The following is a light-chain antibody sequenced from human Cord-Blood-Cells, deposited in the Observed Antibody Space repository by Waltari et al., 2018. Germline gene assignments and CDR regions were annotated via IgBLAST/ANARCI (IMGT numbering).Light chain of an antibody. CDR3: CTYAGSVV. V-gene: IGLV2-23*01. Sequence: QSALIQPASVSGSPGQLITISCTGTSSDVGSYNLVSWYQQHPGKAPKLMIDEGSKRPSGVSNRFSGSKSGNTASLTISGLQAEDEADYYCCTYAGSVVFGGGTKLTVL. J-gene: IGLJ2*01. CDR2: EGS. CDR1: SSDVGSYNL.